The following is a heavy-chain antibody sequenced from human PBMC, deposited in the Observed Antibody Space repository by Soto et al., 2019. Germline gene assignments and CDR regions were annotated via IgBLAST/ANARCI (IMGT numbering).Heavy chain of an antibody. CDR2: IYYSGST. D-gene: IGHD3-10*01. CDR3: ASRITMVRGDHFGY. J-gene: IGHJ4*02. Sequence: PSETLSLTCTVSGGSISSGDYYWSWIRQPPGKGLEWIGYIYYSGSTYYNPSLKSRVTISVDTSKNQFSLKLSSVTAADTAVYYCASRITMVRGDHFGYWGQGTLVTVSS. CDR1: GGSISSGDYY. V-gene: IGHV4-30-4*01.